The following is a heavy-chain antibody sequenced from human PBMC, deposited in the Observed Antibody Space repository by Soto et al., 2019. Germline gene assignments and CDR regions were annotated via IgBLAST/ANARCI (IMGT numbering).Heavy chain of an antibody. V-gene: IGHV4-31*03. Sequence: SETLSLTCTVSVGSISSGGYYWSWIRQHPGKGLEWIGYIYYSGSTYYNPSLKSRVTISVDTSKNQFSLKLSSVTAADTAVYYCASNPYGDYYYYMDVWGKGTTVTVSS. CDR1: VGSISSGGYY. D-gene: IGHD4-17*01. CDR2: IYYSGST. J-gene: IGHJ6*03. CDR3: ASNPYGDYYYYMDV.